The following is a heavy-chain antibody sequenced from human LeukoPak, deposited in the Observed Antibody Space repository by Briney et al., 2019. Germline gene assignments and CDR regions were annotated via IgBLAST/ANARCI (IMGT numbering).Heavy chain of an antibody. J-gene: IGHJ5*02. CDR3: VRGSSGTVVRGVSWAWFDP. V-gene: IGHV3-7*05. D-gene: IGHD3-10*01. CDR1: GFSFSTYW. CDR2: INQGGSEK. Sequence: PGGSLRLSCAASGFSFSTYWMTWVRQAPGKGLGWWANINQGGSEKSHVDSVKGRFTISRDNAEKSLYLQMNSLTAEDTAVNYCVRGSSGTVVRGVSWAWFDPWGQGTLVTVSS.